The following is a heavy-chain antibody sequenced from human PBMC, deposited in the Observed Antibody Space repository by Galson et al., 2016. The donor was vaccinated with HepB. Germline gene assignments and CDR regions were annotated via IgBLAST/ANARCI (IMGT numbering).Heavy chain of an antibody. CDR1: GYTFTAYF. D-gene: IGHD3-3*01. Sequence: SVQVSCKASGYTFTAYFIYWVRPAPGQGLEWMGFINPNVGSTTFAQKFQDRVTMTRDTSTSTVFMELSSLRSEDTAVYFCARGDLNYYYALDVWGQGTTVTVSS. J-gene: IGHJ6*02. V-gene: IGHV1-46*01. CDR3: ARGDLNYYYALDV. CDR2: INPNVGST.